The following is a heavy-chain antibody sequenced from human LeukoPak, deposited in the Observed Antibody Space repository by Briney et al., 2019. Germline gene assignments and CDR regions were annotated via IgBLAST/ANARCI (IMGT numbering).Heavy chain of an antibody. V-gene: IGHV3-30*18. J-gene: IGHJ6*02. Sequence: GGSLRLSCAASGFTFSSYGMHWVRQAPGKGLEWVAVISYDGSNKYYADSVKGRFTISRDNSKNTLYLQMDSLRAEDTAVYYCAKEADSSSWYHYYYYGMDVWGQGTTVTVSS. D-gene: IGHD6-13*01. CDR1: GFTFSSYG. CDR3: AKEADSSSWYHYYYYGMDV. CDR2: ISYDGSNK.